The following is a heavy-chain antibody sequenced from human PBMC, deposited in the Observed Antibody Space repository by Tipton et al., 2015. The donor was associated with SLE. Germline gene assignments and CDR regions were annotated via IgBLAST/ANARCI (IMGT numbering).Heavy chain of an antibody. CDR1: GYPISSGYY. V-gene: IGHV4-38-2*01. CDR2: IHYSGGT. D-gene: IGHD5-12*01. Sequence: TLSLTCAVSGYPISSGYYWAWIRQPPGKGLEWIGSIHYSGGTYYNSSLKSRVTISVDTSRNQFSLKLNSVTASDTAVYYCARQVASFDYWGQGTLVTVSS. J-gene: IGHJ4*02. CDR3: ARQVASFDY.